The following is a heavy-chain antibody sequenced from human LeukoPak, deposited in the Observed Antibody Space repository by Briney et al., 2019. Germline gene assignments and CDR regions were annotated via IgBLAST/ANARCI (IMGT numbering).Heavy chain of an antibody. D-gene: IGHD3-10*01. Sequence: VASVKVSCKASGYTFTSYYMHWVRQAPGQGLEWMGIINPSGGSTSYAQKFQGRVTMTRDTSTSTVYMELSSLRSEDTAVYYCARDFDTGRRKSYYYYYYMDVWGKGTTVTISS. V-gene: IGHV1-46*01. J-gene: IGHJ6*03. CDR3: ARDFDTGRRKSYYYYYYMDV. CDR1: GYTFTSYY. CDR2: INPSGGST.